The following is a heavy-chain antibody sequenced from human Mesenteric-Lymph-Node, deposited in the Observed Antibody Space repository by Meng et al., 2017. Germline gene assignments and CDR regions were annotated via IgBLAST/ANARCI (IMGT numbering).Heavy chain of an antibody. CDR1: GDTCTSYA. D-gene: IGHD6-19*01. Sequence: QVRLVHAVVEVNNPGDSVEFSVESAGDTCTSYADSFVRQAPGQGLEWMGQIIPIFRTTNYAQRFQGRITITADKSTSTAYMDLSSLRSEDTAIYYCARVRIAVAGAFDSWGQGTLVTVSS. CDR2: IIPIFRTT. CDR3: ARVRIAVAGAFDS. J-gene: IGHJ4*02. V-gene: IGHV1-69*06.